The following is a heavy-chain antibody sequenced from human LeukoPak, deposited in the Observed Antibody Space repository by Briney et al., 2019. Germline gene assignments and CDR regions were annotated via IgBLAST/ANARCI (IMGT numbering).Heavy chain of an antibody. CDR3: ARENSGSYREFDY. CDR1: GGSMSSYY. J-gene: IGHJ4*02. Sequence: NPSETLSLTCTVSGGSMSSYYWSWIRQPAGKGLEWIGRIYTSGSTNYNASLKSRVSMSVDTSKNQFSLKLSSVTAADTAVFYCARENSGSYREFDYWGQGTLVTVSS. V-gene: IGHV4-4*07. D-gene: IGHD1-26*01. CDR2: IYTSGST.